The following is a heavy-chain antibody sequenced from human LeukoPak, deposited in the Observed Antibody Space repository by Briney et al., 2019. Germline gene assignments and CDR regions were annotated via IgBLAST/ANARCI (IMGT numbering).Heavy chain of an antibody. CDR2: FYNSGSS. CDR1: GGSISDYY. Sequence: NTSETLSLTYTVSGGSISDYYRGWIRQPPGKGLEWIGYFYNSGSSTYNPSLKSRVTISADTSKNQFSLKLNSVTAADTAVYYCTRGAGWLIDYWGQGTLVTVSS. CDR3: TRGAGWLIDY. V-gene: IGHV4-59*01. J-gene: IGHJ4*02. D-gene: IGHD3-16*01.